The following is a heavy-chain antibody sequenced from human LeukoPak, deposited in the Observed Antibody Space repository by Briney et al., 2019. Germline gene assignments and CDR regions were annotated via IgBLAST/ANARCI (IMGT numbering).Heavy chain of an antibody. V-gene: IGHV3-23*01. CDR1: GFTFSSYA. CDR3: AKDRTRITMVRGSVGLDY. J-gene: IGHJ4*02. CDR2: ISGSGGST. D-gene: IGHD3-10*01. Sequence: GGSLRLSCAASGFTFSSYAMSWVRQAPGKGLEWVSAISGSGGSTYYADSVKGRLTISRDNSKNTLYLQMNSLRAEDTAVYYCAKDRTRITMVRGSVGLDYWGQGTLVTVSS.